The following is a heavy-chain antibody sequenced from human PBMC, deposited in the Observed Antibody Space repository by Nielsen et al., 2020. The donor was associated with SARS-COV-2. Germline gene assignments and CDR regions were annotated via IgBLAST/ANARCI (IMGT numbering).Heavy chain of an antibody. CDR3: ARVGSYGDPEYLDY. CDR2: ISSSSTSI. D-gene: IGHD4/OR15-4a*01. Sequence: GGSLRLSCSVSGFTFSNYEMNWVRQAPGKGLEWISYISSSSTSIYYADSVKGRFTISRDNAKNSLYLQMNSLRAEDTAVYYCARVGSYGDPEYLDYWGQGALVTVSS. J-gene: IGHJ4*02. CDR1: GFTFSNYE. V-gene: IGHV3-48*03.